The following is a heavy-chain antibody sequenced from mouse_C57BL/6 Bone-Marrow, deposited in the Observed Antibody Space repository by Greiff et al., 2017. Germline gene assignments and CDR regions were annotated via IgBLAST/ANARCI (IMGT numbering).Heavy chain of an antibody. J-gene: IGHJ2*01. Sequence: VQLQQSGPELVKPGASVKISCKASGYSFTSYYIHWVKQRPGQGLEWIGWIYPGSGNTKYNEKFKGKATLTADPSSSTAYMQLSSLTSEDSAVYYCAHITTVVSDYWGQGTTLTVSS. CDR2: IYPGSGNT. V-gene: IGHV1-66*01. CDR3: AHITTVVSDY. CDR1: GYSFTSYY. D-gene: IGHD1-1*01.